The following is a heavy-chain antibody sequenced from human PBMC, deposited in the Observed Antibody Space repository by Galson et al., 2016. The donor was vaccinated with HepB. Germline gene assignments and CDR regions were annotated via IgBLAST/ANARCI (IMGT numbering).Heavy chain of an antibody. Sequence: SVKVSCKASGYTFTSYGISWVRQAPGQGLEWMGWISGYNGDTIYAQRLQGSVTMTTDTSTSTAYMELRGLRSDDTAVYYCAKTTYCDVDGCYNSYGLDVWGQGTTVTVSS. J-gene: IGHJ6*02. CDR2: ISGYNGDT. D-gene: IGHD2-21*01. CDR1: GYTFTSYG. V-gene: IGHV1-18*04. CDR3: AKTTYCDVDGCYNSYGLDV.